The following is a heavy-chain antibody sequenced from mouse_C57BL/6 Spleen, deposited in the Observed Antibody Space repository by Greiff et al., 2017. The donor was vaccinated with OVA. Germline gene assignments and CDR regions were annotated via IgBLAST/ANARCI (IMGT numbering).Heavy chain of an antibody. D-gene: IGHD2-4*01. J-gene: IGHJ3*01. Sequence: EVHLVESGGGLVKPGGSLKLSCAASGFTFSDYGMHWVRQAPEKGLEWVAYISRGSSTIYYADTVKGRFTISRDNAKNTLFLQMTSLRSEDTAMYYCARLYDYDGGIFAYWGQGTLVTVSA. CDR2: ISRGSSTI. CDR3: ARLYDYDGGIFAY. V-gene: IGHV5-17*01. CDR1: GFTFSDYG.